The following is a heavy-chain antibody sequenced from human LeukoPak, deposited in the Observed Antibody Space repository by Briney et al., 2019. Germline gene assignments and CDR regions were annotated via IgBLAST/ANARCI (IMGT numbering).Heavy chain of an antibody. Sequence: PSETLSLTCTVSGASINTYYWSWTRQPPGKGLEWIGYIYYSGTTSYNPSLKTRVIISIDTSKNQFSLKLSSVTAADTAVYYCARVLRPMASQYYFDYWGQGTLVTVSS. CDR3: ARVLRPMASQYYFDY. V-gene: IGHV4-59*01. CDR1: GASINTYY. D-gene: IGHD3-10*01. J-gene: IGHJ4*02. CDR2: IYYSGTT.